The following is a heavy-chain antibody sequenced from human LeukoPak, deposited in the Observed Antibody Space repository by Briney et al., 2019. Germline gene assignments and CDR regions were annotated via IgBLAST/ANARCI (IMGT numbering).Heavy chain of an antibody. Sequence: GGSLRLSCAASGFTFSSYGMHWVRQAPGKGREWVGFIRYDGSNKYYGDSVKGRLTISRDNCKKNMYLQMNRLRAEDTGVYYSAKAFHVWEPKVFDYWGQGTLVTVSS. CDR3: AKAFHVWEPKVFDY. D-gene: IGHD1-26*01. CDR2: IRYDGSNK. CDR1: GFTFSSYG. J-gene: IGHJ4*02. V-gene: IGHV3-30*02.